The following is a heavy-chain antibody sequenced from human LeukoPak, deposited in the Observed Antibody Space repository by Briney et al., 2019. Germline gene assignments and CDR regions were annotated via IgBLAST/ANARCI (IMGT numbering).Heavy chain of an antibody. D-gene: IGHD2-8*02. V-gene: IGHV3-49*04. Sequence: PGGSLRLSCAASGFTFSSYEMNWVRQAPGKGLERVSLIRYKPFGGTTEYAASVKGRFTISRDDSKSIAYLQMNSLKPEDTAVYYCTKGGGGGTGWSDFWGQGTLVTVSS. J-gene: IGHJ4*02. CDR1: GFTFSSYE. CDR2: IRYKPFGGTT. CDR3: TKGGGGGTGWSDF.